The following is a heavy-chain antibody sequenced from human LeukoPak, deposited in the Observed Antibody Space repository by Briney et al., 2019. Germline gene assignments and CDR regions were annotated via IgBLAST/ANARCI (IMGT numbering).Heavy chain of an antibody. Sequence: SVKVSCKASGGTFSSYAISWVRQAPGQGLEWMGRIIPILGIANYAQKFQGRVTIAADKSTSTAYMELSSLRSEDTAVYYCASGYYDSSGYFDYWGQGTLVTVSS. D-gene: IGHD3-22*01. CDR2: IIPILGIA. CDR3: ASGYYDSSGYFDY. CDR1: GGTFSSYA. V-gene: IGHV1-69*04. J-gene: IGHJ4*02.